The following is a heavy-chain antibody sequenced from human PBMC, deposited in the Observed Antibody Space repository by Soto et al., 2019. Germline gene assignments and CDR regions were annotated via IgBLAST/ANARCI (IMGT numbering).Heavy chain of an antibody. D-gene: IGHD3-22*01. J-gene: IGHJ4*02. CDR1: GFTFSSYA. CDR2: ISNSGRST. Sequence: HPGGSLRLSCAASGFTFSSYAMCWVRQAPGKGLEWVSCISNSGRSTYYADSVKGRFTISRDNSKNMLFLQMNSLRAEDTAVYYCAKGDYYDSSAYYYFDYWGQGTLVTVSS. CDR3: AKGDYYDSSAYYYFDY. V-gene: IGHV3-23*01.